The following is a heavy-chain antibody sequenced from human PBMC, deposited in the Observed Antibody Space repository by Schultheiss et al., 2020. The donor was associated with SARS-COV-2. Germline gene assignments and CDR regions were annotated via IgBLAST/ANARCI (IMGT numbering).Heavy chain of an antibody. CDR1: GFTFSSYA. V-gene: IGHV3-74*01. J-gene: IGHJ4*02. CDR3: LRDGGAYYLDY. CDR2: INADGSST. D-gene: IGHD2-15*01. Sequence: GGSLRLSCAASGFTFSSYAMSWVRQDPGKGLVWVARINADGSSTNYADSVKGRFTISRDNAENTLFLQMNSLKTEDTAVYFCLRDGGAYYLDYWGQGTLVTVSS.